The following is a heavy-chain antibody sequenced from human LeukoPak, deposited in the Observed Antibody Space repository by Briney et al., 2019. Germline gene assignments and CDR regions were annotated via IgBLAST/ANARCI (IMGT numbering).Heavy chain of an antibody. CDR2: INPNNGGT. CDR1: GYTFTGYY. CDR3: ARAEVTARLYSGY. V-gene: IGHV1-2*02. Sequence: ASVKVSCKASGYTFTGYYMHWVRQAPGQGLEWMGWINPNNGGTNYGQTVQGRVTMTRDTSISTAYMELSRLRSDDTAVYYCARAEVTARLYSGYWGQGTLVTVSS. J-gene: IGHJ4*02. D-gene: IGHD6-6*01.